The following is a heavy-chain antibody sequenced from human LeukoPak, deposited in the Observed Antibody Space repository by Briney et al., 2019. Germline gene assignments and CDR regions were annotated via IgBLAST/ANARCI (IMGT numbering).Heavy chain of an antibody. CDR3: ARDSLRYCSGDSCYYNY. D-gene: IGHD2-15*01. CDR2: IKHDGSEK. Sequence: GGSLRLSCAASGFTFSDYWMSWVRQSPGKGLEWVANIKHDGSEKYYVDSVKGRFTTSRDNAKNSLYLQMNSLRAEDTAVYSCARDSLRYCSGDSCYYNYWGQGTLVTVSS. J-gene: IGHJ4*02. V-gene: IGHV3-7*01. CDR1: GFTFSDYW.